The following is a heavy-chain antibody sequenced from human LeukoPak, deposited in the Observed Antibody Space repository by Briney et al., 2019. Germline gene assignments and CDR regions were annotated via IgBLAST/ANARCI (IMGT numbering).Heavy chain of an antibody. D-gene: IGHD3-10*01. J-gene: IGHJ5*02. CDR3: ASPHYYGSGSYYT. CDR1: GGSFSGYY. CDR2: INHSGST. V-gene: IGHV4-34*01. Sequence: SETLSLTCAVYGGSFSGYYWSWIRQPPGKGLEWIGEINHSGSTNYNPSLKSRVTISVDTSENQFSLKLSSVTAADTAVYYCASPHYYGSGSYYTWGQGTLVTVSS.